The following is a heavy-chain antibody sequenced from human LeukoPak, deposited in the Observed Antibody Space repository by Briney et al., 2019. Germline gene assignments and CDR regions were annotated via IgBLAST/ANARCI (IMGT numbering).Heavy chain of an antibody. CDR3: AKRGVVIRVILVGFHKEAYYFDS. CDR2: ISDSGGRT. J-gene: IGHJ4*02. CDR1: GITLSNYG. V-gene: IGHV3-23*01. Sequence: GGSLRLSCAVSGITLSNYGMSWVRQAPGKGLEWVAGISDSGGRTNYADSVKGRFTISRDNPKNTLYLQMNSVRAEDTAVYFCAKRGVVIRVILVGFHKEAYYFDSWGQGALVTVSS. D-gene: IGHD3-22*01.